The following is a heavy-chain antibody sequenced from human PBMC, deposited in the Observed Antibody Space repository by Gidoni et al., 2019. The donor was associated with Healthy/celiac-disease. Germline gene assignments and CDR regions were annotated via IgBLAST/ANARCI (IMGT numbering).Heavy chain of an antibody. J-gene: IGHJ4*02. CDR1: GFTFSRYS. CDR3: ARRRFGELPPTDLDY. V-gene: IGHV3-21*01. CDR2: ISSSSSYI. D-gene: IGHD3-10*01. Sequence: EVQLVESGGGLVKPGGSLRLSCAASGFTFSRYSMNWVRQAPGKGLEWVSSISSSSSYIYYADSVKGRFTISRDNAKNSLYLQMNSLRAEDTAVYYCARRRFGELPPTDLDYWGQGTLVTVSS.